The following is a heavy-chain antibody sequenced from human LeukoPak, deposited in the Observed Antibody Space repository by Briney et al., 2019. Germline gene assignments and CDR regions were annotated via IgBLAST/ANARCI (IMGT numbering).Heavy chain of an antibody. CDR2: IVVGSGNT. CDR3: AADLNYYDSSGSGDY. D-gene: IGHD3-22*01. V-gene: IGHV1-58*02. CDR1: GFTFTSSA. J-gene: IGHJ4*02. Sequence: TSVTVSFKASGFTFTSSAMQWVRQARAQRLEWIGWIVVGSGNTNYAQKFQERVTITRDMSTSTAYMELTSLRSEDTAVYYCAADLNYYDSSGSGDYWGQGTLVTVSS.